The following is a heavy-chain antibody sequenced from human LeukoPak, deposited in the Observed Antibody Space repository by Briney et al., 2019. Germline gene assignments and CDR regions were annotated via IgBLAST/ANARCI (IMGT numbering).Heavy chain of an antibody. CDR1: GDSIRSSSYY. Sequence: SETLSLTCTVSGDSIRSSSYYWGWTRQPPGKGLEWIGSIYYSGSTYYNPSLKSRITISVDKSKNHFSLKLSSVTAADTAVYYCARERSGSEIFARSFDIWGQGTMVTVSS. V-gene: IGHV4-39*07. D-gene: IGHD3-3*01. CDR2: IYYSGST. J-gene: IGHJ3*02. CDR3: ARERSGSEIFARSFDI.